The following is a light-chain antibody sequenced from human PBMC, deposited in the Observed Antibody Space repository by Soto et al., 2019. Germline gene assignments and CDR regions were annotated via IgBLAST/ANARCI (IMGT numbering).Light chain of an antibody. CDR3: QQFGRSPSMYT. CDR1: QSIGSY. J-gene: IGKJ2*01. Sequence: DIQMTQSPSSLSASVGDRVTITCRASQSIGSYLNWYQQKPGKVPDLLIYGVSRLQSGVPSRFSGGGSGTDFTLTISSLQPEDFAVYYCQQFGRSPSMYTFGQGTKLEIK. CDR2: GVS. V-gene: IGKV1-39*01.